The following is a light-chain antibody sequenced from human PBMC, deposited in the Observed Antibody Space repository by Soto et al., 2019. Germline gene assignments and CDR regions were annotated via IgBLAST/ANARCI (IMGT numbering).Light chain of an antibody. J-gene: IGKJ2*01. CDR2: DAS. CDR3: HQYNSWPPGT. V-gene: IGKV3-15*01. Sequence: EIELTQSPAILSVSPGERVTLCCRASQSISRSLAWYQQKPGQAPRLLISDASTRATGIPARCSGSGSGTEFTLTISRLQSEDFALYYCHQYNSWPPGTFGQGTKVDIK. CDR1: QSISRS.